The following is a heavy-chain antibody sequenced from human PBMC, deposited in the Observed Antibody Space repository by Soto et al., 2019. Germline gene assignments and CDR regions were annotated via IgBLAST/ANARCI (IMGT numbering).Heavy chain of an antibody. V-gene: IGHV3-23*01. CDR2: ISGSGGSI. CDR1: GLTISNYG. Sequence: EVQLLESGGGVVQPGGSLTLSCAVSGLTISNYGMSWVREAPGTGLEWVSTISGSGGSIHYTESVKGRFTIASDNSNNTLYLQMDSLRVEATAIYYCAKEGLREVPAFYSYGLEIWGQGTTVTVS. D-gene: IGHD1-26*01. CDR3: AKEGLREVPAFYSYGLEI. J-gene: IGHJ6*02.